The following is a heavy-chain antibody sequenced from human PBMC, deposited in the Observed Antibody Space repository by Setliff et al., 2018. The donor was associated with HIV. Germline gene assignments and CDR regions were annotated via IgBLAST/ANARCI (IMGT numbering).Heavy chain of an antibody. CDR1: GFSLSNARMG. Sequence: PTLVNPTETLTLTCTVSGFSLSNARMGVSWIRQPPGKALEWLAHIFSNDEKSYSTSLKSRLTISKDTSKSQVVLTMTNMDPVDTATYYCARGTFFGVVIGNYYMDVWGKGTTGTVS. CDR2: IFSNDEK. D-gene: IGHD3-3*01. V-gene: IGHV2-26*01. J-gene: IGHJ6*03. CDR3: ARGTFFGVVIGNYYMDV.